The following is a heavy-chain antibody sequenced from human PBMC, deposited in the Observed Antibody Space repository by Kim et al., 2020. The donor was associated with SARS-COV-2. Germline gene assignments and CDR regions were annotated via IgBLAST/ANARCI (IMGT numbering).Heavy chain of an antibody. CDR1: GFTFSNYW. D-gene: IGHD3-10*01. Sequence: GGSLRLSCAASGFTFSNYWMSWVRQAPGKGPEWVANIKSVGSEKHYVDSVKGRFTISRDNAKNSLDLQMDSLRAVDTAVYYCARYLHGAASYYSPGFEYWGQGTLVTVSS. CDR2: IKSVGSEK. CDR3: ARYLHGAASYYSPGFEY. J-gene: IGHJ4*02. V-gene: IGHV3-7*01.